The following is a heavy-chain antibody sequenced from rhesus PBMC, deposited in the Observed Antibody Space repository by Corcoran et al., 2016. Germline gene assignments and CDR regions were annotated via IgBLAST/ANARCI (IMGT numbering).Heavy chain of an antibody. D-gene: IGHD3-28*01. CDR1: GFTFSSYW. CDR2: INSGGGST. V-gene: IGHV3S25*01. CDR3: ATRYYDSGDSTREDFEF. Sequence: EGQLVESGGGLAKPGGSLRLSCAASGFTFSSYWRNWVRQAPGKGLEWVSGINSGGGSTYYADSVKGRFTSSRDNSKNTLSLQMNSLRAEDTALDYWATRYYDSGDSTREDFEFWGQCALVTVSS. J-gene: IGHJ1*01.